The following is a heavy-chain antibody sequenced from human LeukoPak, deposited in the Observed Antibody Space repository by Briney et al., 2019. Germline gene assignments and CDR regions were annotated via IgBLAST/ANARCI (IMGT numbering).Heavy chain of an antibody. D-gene: IGHD3-22*01. V-gene: IGHV3-23*01. J-gene: IGHJ4*02. CDR1: GFTFISYA. Sequence: GGSLRLSCAASGFTFISYAMGWVRQAPGKGLEWVSVISGSGGSTYYADSVKGRFTISRDNSKNTLYLQMNSLRAEDTAVHFCAKDLTASGCLDYWGQGTQVTVSS. CDR2: ISGSGGST. CDR3: AKDLTASGCLDY.